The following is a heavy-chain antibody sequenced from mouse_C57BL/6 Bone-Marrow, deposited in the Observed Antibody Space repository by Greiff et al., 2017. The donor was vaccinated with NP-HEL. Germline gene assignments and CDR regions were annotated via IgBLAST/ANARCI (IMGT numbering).Heavy chain of an antibody. D-gene: IGHD3-3*01. Sequence: EVKVVESGEGLVKPGGSLKLSCAASGFTFSSYAMSWVRQTPEKRLEWVAYISSGGDYIYYADTVKGRFTISRDNARNTLYLQMSSLKSEDTAMYYCTRGLRGFAYWGQGTLVTVSA. CDR1: GFTFSSYA. CDR3: TRGLRGFAY. J-gene: IGHJ3*01. V-gene: IGHV5-9-1*02. CDR2: ISSGGDYI.